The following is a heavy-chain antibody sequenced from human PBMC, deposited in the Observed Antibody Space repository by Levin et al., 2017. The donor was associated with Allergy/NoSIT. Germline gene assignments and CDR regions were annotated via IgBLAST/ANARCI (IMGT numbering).Heavy chain of an antibody. CDR1: GGSISSSNW. J-gene: IGHJ4*02. V-gene: IGHV4-4*02. CDR2: IYHSGST. Sequence: PSETLSLTCAVSGGSISSSNWWSWVRQPPGKGLEWLGEIYHSGSTNYNPSLKSRVTISVDKSKNQFSLKLSSVTAADTAVYDCARTPAAAAWGCFDYWGQGTLVTVSS. D-gene: IGHD6-13*01. CDR3: ARTPAAAAWGCFDY.